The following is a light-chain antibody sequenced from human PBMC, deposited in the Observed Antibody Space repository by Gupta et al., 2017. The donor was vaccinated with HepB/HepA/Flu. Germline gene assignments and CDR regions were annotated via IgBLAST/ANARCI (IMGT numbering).Light chain of an antibody. CDR2: WAS. J-gene: IGKJ3*01. V-gene: IGKV4-1*01. CDR3: HQYYGRPFT. CDR1: QSVLHFSENRNF. Sequence: DIVMTPFPDSLAVSLGERATINCKSSQSVLHFSENRNFLGWYQQKPGQPPKLLLSWASTREPGVPDRFSGSGSGTDFTLTISRLQAEDVAVYYCHQYYGRPFTFGPGTKVNVK.